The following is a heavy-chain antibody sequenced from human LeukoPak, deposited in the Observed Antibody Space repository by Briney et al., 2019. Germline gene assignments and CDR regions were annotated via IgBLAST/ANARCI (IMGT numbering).Heavy chain of an antibody. CDR3: ARQVVVVTAAYFYFEY. Sequence: ASVKVSCKASGYTFTGYYMHWVRQAPGQGLEWMGYINPNSGDSNSAQKFQGRVAMTGDTSISTAYMELSSLRSDDTAVYYCARQVVVVTAAYFYFEYWGQGTLVTVSS. CDR1: GYTFTGYY. D-gene: IGHD2-21*02. V-gene: IGHV1-2*02. J-gene: IGHJ4*02. CDR2: INPNSGDS.